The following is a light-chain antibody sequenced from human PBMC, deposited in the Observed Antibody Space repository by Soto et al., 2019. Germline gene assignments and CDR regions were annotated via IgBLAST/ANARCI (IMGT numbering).Light chain of an antibody. CDR2: ENN. CDR3: ATWDSSLSAGV. Sequence: QSVLTQPPSVSAAPGQKVTISCSGSSSNTGNNYVSWYQQLPGTAPKLLIYENNKRPSGIPDRFSGYKSGTSATLGITGLQTGDEADYYCATWDSSLSAGVFGTGTKLTVL. CDR1: SSNTGNNY. J-gene: IGLJ1*01. V-gene: IGLV1-51*02.